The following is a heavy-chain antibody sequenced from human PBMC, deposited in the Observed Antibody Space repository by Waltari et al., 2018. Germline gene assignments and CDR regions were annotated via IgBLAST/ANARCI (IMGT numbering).Heavy chain of an antibody. CDR3: ARNSKDWRSDGGLDY. Sequence: ELQLVESGGGFVQLGGSLRLSCAAFGFPFRGHWMHWVRQAPGKGRVWVSRSNREGRSTSYADFVKGRFTISRDNAKNTLYLQMNSLRAEDTAVYYCARNSKDWRSDGGLDYWGQGTLVTVSS. CDR2: SNREGRST. D-gene: IGHD3-16*01. J-gene: IGHJ4*02. CDR1: GFPFRGHW. V-gene: IGHV3-74*01.